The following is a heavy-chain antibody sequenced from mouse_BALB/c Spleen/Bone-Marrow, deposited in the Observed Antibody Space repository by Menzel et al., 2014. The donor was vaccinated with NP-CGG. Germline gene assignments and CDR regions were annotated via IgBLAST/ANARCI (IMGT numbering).Heavy chain of an antibody. CDR2: IDPANGNT. Sequence: VQLQQSGAELVKPGASVKLSCTASGFNIKDTYMHWVKQRPEQGLEWIGRIDPANGNTKYDPKFQGKPTITADTSSDTAYLQLSSLTSEDTAVYYCASYYYGHYFDYWGQGTTLTVSS. CDR1: GFNIKDTY. D-gene: IGHD1-1*01. CDR3: ASYYYGHYFDY. V-gene: IGHV14-3*02. J-gene: IGHJ2*01.